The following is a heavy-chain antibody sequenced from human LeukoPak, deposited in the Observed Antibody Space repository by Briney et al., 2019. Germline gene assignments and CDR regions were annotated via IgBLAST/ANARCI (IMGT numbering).Heavy chain of an antibody. CDR3: ARTIALYSNRWLYFYYGLDV. D-gene: IGHD5-24*01. Sequence: GGSLRLSCTASGFAFGGYAMSWVRQAPGKGLEWVSSISGGSEDTYYAGSVKGRFTISRDNSKSTLYLQMNSLRAEDTAVYYCARTIALYSNRWLYFYYGLDVWGQGTTVTVS. J-gene: IGHJ6*02. V-gene: IGHV3-23*01. CDR2: ISGGSEDT. CDR1: GFAFGGYA.